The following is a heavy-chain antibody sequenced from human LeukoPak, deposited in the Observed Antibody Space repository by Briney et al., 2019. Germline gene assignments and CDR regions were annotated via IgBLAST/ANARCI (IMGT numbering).Heavy chain of an antibody. D-gene: IGHD3-22*01. Sequence: SETLSLTCTVSGGSISSYYWSWIRQPPGEGLEWIGYVFYSGSTNYNPSLKSRVTISVDTSKNQFSLKLTSMTAADTAVYYCARDPSGSYPDYWGQGTLVTVSS. CDR3: ARDPSGSYPDY. V-gene: IGHV4-59*12. CDR1: GGSISSYY. J-gene: IGHJ4*02. CDR2: VFYSGST.